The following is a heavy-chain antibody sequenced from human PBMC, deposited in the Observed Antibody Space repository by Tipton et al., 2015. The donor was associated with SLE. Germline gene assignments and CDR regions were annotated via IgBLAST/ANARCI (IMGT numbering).Heavy chain of an antibody. D-gene: IGHD4-17*01. V-gene: IGHV5-51*01. CDR3: LRQVGYGDFIN. Sequence: VQLVQSGAEVKKPGESLKISCKASGYTFSNYFIGWVRQMSGKGLELMGIIYPSDSTVKYSPSFQGQVTISADKSNSIAYLHWSSLQASDTAMYYCLRQVGYGDFINWGQGTLVTVSS. J-gene: IGHJ4*02. CDR1: GYTFSNYF. CDR2: IYPSDSTV.